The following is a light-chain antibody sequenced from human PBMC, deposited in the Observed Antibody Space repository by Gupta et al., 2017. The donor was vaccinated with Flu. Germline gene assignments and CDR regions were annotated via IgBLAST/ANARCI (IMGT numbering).Light chain of an antibody. CDR3: NSRDSSDNHQAF. CDR2: AKN. CDR1: SLRSSY. J-gene: IGLJ2*01. V-gene: IGLV3-19*01. Sequence: SSELTQAPAVSVAFGQTARITCQGDSLRSSYASWYQQKPGQAPVLVIYAKNNRPSGIPDRFSGSSSGNTASLTITGAQAEDEADYYCNSRDSSDNHQAFFGGGTKLTVL.